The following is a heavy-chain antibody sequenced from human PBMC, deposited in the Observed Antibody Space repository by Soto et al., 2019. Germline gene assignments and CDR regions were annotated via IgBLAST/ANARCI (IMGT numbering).Heavy chain of an antibody. J-gene: IGHJ6*02. CDR2: IYYSGST. D-gene: IGHD6-19*01. Sequence: SETLSLTCTVSGGSISSSSYYWGWIRQPPGKGLEWIGSIYYSGSTYYNPSLKSRVTISVDTSKNQFSLKLSSVTAADTAVYYCARTRNIWQWLETVYYGMDVWGQGTKVTVYS. CDR1: GGSISSSSYY. V-gene: IGHV4-39*01. CDR3: ARTRNIWQWLETVYYGMDV.